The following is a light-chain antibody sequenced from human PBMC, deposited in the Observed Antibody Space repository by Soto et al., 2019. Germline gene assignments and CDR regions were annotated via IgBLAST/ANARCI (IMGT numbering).Light chain of an antibody. J-gene: IGLJ1*01. CDR1: SSNIGAGYD. V-gene: IGLV1-40*01. CDR2: GNN. CDR3: QSYDGSLRGSV. Sequence: QSALTQPPSVSGAPGQRVTISCTGSSSNIGAGYDVHWYQQLPGTAPKLLIYGNNNRPSGVPDRFSGSKSGTSASLAITGLQAEDEADYYCQSYDGSLRGSVFGSGTKVIVL.